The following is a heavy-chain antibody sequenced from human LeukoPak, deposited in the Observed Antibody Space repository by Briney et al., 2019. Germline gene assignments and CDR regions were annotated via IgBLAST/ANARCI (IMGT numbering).Heavy chain of an antibody. CDR3: AELGITMIGGV. V-gene: IGHV3-23*01. CDR1: GFTFSSYA. CDR2: ISGSGGST. D-gene: IGHD3-10*02. Sequence: PGGSLRPSCAASGFTFSSYAMSWLRQAPGKGLDWVSAISGSGGSTYYADSVKGRFTISRDNSKNTLYLQMNSLRAEDTAVYYCAELGITMIGGVWGKGTTVTISS. J-gene: IGHJ6*04.